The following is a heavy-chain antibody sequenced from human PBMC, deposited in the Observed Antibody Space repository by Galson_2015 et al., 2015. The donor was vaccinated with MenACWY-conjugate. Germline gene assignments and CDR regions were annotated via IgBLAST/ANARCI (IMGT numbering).Heavy chain of an antibody. Sequence: CAISGDSVSTDTAWNWIRQSPSSGLEWLGRTYHNSKWNNDYAVSVKSRITTNPDTSKNQFSLQLNSVTPEDTAVYYCARLRWDGRAFDIWGQGTMVTVSS. J-gene: IGHJ3*02. CDR1: GDSVSTDTA. CDR2: TYHNSKWNN. CDR3: ARLRWDGRAFDI. D-gene: IGHD2-21*01. V-gene: IGHV6-1*01.